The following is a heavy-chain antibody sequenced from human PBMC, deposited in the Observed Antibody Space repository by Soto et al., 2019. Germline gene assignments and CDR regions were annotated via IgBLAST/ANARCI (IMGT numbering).Heavy chain of an antibody. V-gene: IGHV1-69*13. Sequence: ASVKVSCKASGGTFSSYAISWVRQAPGQGLEWMGGIIPIFGTANYAQKFQGRVTITADESTSTAYMELSSLRSEDTAVYYCAIDLGYSSSHLYYYYGMDVWGQGTTVTVSS. CDR3: AIDLGYSSSHLYYYYGMDV. CDR1: GGTFSSYA. D-gene: IGHD6-6*01. CDR2: IIPIFGTA. J-gene: IGHJ6*02.